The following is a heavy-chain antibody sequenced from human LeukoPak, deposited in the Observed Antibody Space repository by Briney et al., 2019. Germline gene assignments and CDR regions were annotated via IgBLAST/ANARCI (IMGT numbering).Heavy chain of an antibody. Sequence: GGSLRLSCAASGFTFSIYAMSWVRQAPGKGLEWVSAISGSGGRTYYADSLKGRFTISRDNSKNTLYLQMNRLRAEDTAVYYCAKVLVYDRSGDDAFDIWGQGTMVTVSS. CDR3: AKVLVYDRSGDDAFDI. V-gene: IGHV3-23*01. CDR1: GFTFSIYA. CDR2: ISGSGGRT. D-gene: IGHD3-22*01. J-gene: IGHJ3*02.